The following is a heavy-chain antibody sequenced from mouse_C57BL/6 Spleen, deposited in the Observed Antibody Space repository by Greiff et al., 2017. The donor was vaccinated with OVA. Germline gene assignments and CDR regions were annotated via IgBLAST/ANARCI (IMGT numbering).Heavy chain of an antibody. D-gene: IGHD6-2*01. CDR3: ARTEFSYWYFDV. Sequence: EVQVVESGPGLVKPSQSLSLTCSVTGYSITSGYYWNWIRQFPGNKLEWMGYISYDGSNNYNPSLKNRISITRDTSKNQFFLKLNSVTTEDTSRYYCARTEFSYWYFDVWGTGTTVTVSS. J-gene: IGHJ1*03. V-gene: IGHV3-6*01. CDR2: ISYDGSN. CDR1: GYSITSGYY.